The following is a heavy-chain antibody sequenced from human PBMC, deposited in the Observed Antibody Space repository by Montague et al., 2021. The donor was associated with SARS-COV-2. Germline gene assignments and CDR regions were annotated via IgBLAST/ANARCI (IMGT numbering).Heavy chain of an antibody. CDR2: IYWNDDK. V-gene: IGHV2-5*01. Sequence: PALVKPTQTLTLTCSFSGFSLSTSAVGVGWIRQPPGKALEWLAVIYWNDDKYYDPPLNSRLTITKDASKNQVVLTMTNMDPVDTATCYCAHRIQNLNGFQNWGQGTLVTVSS. CDR3: AHRIQNLNGFQN. J-gene: IGHJ1*01. D-gene: IGHD2-8*01. CDR1: GFSLSTSAVG.